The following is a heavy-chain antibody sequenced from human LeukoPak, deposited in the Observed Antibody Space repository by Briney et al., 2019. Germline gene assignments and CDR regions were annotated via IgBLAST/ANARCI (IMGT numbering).Heavy chain of an antibody. CDR2: ISRSSSTK. Sequence: GGSLRLSCAASGFSFSNYTMNWVRQAPGKGLEWVSYISRSSSTKYYADSVKGRFTVSRDNAKNSLYLQMSSLRVEDSAVYYCAKGDYYFDYWGQGTLVTVSS. CDR1: GFSFSNYT. V-gene: IGHV3-48*01. CDR3: AKGDYYFDY. J-gene: IGHJ4*02.